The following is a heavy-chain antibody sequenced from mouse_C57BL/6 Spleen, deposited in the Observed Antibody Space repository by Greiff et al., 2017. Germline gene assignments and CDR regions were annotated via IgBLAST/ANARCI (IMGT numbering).Heavy chain of an antibody. V-gene: IGHV5-6*01. J-gene: IGHJ3*01. D-gene: IGHD2-1*01. CDR3: ARHEDGNYPWFAY. CDR1: GFTFSSYG. CDR2: ISSGGSYT. Sequence: EVKLVESGGDLVKPGGSLKLSCAASGFTFSSYGMSWVRQTPDKRLEWVATISSGGSYTYYPDSVKGRFTISRDNAKNTLYLQMSSLKSEDTAMYYCARHEDGNYPWFAYWGQGTLVTVSA.